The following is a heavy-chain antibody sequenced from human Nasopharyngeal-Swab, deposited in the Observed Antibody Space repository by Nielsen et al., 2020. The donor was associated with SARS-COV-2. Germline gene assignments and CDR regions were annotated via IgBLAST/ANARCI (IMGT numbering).Heavy chain of an antibody. V-gene: IGHV3-73*01. CDR1: GFTFSDSA. D-gene: IGHD2-15*01. CDR3: TPCGGGCYSVRDY. Sequence: GESLKISCAASGFTFSDSAIHWVRQASGKGLEWVGRVRSKGNNYATAYSASVKGRFIIFRDDPTNTEYMQMNRLKTEDTAVYYCTPCGGGCYSVRDYWGQGTLVTVSS. J-gene: IGHJ4*02. CDR2: VRSKGNNYAT.